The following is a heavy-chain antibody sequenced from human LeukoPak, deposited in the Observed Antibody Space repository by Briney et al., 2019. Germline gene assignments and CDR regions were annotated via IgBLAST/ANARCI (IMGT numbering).Heavy chain of an antibody. J-gene: IGHJ4*02. CDR2: IKSKSDGGTT. D-gene: IGHD3-9*01. CDR3: TTDSPVRYYDILTGYYTAYYFDY. CDR1: GFTFSNAW. V-gene: IGHV3-15*01. Sequence: GGSLRLSCVVSGFTFSNAWMSWVRQAPGKGLEWVGRIKSKSDGGTTDYAAPVKGGFTISRDDSKNTLYLQMNSLKTEDIAVYYCTTDSPVRYYDILTGYYTAYYFDYWGQGTLVTVSS.